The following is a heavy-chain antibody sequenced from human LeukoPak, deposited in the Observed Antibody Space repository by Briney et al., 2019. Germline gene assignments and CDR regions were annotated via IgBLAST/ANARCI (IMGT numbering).Heavy chain of an antibody. CDR1: GGSLNNYY. J-gene: IGHJ5*02. CDR2: VNRSGST. D-gene: IGHD3-10*01. CDR3: ARPEAYGSGSSP. V-gene: IGHV4-34*01. Sequence: SETLSLTCAVYGGSLNNYYWSWIRQPPGKGLECIGDVNRSGSTNRNPPLKSRVSISIQTAKTQFSLKLTSVTAAYTAVYYCARPEAYGSGSSPWGQGTLVTVSS.